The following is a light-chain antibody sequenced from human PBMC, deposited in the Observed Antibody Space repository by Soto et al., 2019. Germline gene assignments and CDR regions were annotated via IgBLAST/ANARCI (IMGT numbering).Light chain of an antibody. V-gene: IGKV1-5*01. CDR3: QQYHTYWT. CDR2: DAS. CDR1: QSISTW. Sequence: DIQMTQSPSTLSASVGDRVTITCRASQSISTWLAWYQQKPGKAPNLLIYDASNLESGVPSGFSGSGSGTEFTLTINSLQPDDVATYYCQQYHTYWTFGQGTKV. J-gene: IGKJ1*01.